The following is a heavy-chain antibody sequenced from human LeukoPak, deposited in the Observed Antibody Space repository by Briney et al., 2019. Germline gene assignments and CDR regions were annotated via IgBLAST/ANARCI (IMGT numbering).Heavy chain of an antibody. D-gene: IGHD3-10*01. V-gene: IGHV1-46*01. CDR1: GNTFTNYY. Sequence: GASVKVSCKASGNTFTNYYMHWVRQAPGQGLEWMGIINPSAGTTTYAQKFQGRVTMTRDTSTSTVYMELSSLRSEDTAVYYCAGGEYYFDYWGQGTLVTVSS. J-gene: IGHJ4*02. CDR2: INPSAGTT. CDR3: AGGEYYFDY.